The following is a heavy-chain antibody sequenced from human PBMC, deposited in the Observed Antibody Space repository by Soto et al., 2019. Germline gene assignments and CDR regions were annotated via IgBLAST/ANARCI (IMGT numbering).Heavy chain of an antibody. CDR3: ARERGVVYGPYYYGMDV. V-gene: IGHV1-18*04. D-gene: IGHD2-2*01. CDR2: ISAYNGNT. Sequence: GASVKVSCKASGYTFTSYGISWVRQAPGQGLEWMGWISAYNGNTNYAQKLQGRVTMTTDTSTSTAYMELRSLRSDDTAMYYCARERGVVYGPYYYGMDVWGQGTTVTVSS. J-gene: IGHJ6*02. CDR1: GYTFTSYG.